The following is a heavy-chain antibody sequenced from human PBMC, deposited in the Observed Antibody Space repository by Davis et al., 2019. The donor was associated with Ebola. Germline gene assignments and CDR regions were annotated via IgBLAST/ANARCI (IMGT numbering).Heavy chain of an antibody. Sequence: GESLKISCAASGFTFSSYSMNWVRQAPGKGLEWVSSISSSSSYIYYADSVKGRFTISRDNAKNSLYLQMNSLRAEDTAVYYCARDQWFGELLFGYYYGMDVWGQGTTVTVS. V-gene: IGHV3-21*01. J-gene: IGHJ6*02. CDR1: GFTFSSYS. CDR2: ISSSSSYI. D-gene: IGHD3-10*01. CDR3: ARDQWFGELLFGYYYGMDV.